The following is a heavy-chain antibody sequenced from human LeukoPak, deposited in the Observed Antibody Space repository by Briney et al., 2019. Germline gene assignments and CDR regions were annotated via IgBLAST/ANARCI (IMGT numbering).Heavy chain of an antibody. CDR1: GFTLDDYA. D-gene: IGHD1-14*01. CDR2: VSWNSGTI. V-gene: IGHV3-9*01. CDR3: AKDVAYNRGAFDV. J-gene: IGHJ3*01. Sequence: AGGSLRLSCAASGFTLDDYAMHWVRQAPGKGLEWVSGVSWNSGTIDYADSVKGRFTISRDNAKNSQYLQMNSLRAEDTALYYCAKDVAYNRGAFDVWGQGTMVTVSS.